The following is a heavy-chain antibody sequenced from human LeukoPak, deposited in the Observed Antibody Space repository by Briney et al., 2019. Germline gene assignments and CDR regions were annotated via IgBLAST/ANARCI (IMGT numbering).Heavy chain of an antibody. Sequence: GGSLRLSCAASGFTFSRYWMSWVRQAPGKGLEWVANIKQDGSEKNYVDSVKGRFTISRDNAKNSLYLQMNSLRPEDTSVYFCVRQHDYADYWGQGTLVTVSS. J-gene: IGHJ4*02. CDR3: VRQHDYADY. D-gene: IGHD4/OR15-4a*01. V-gene: IGHV3-7*01. CDR1: GFTFSRYW. CDR2: IKQDGSEK.